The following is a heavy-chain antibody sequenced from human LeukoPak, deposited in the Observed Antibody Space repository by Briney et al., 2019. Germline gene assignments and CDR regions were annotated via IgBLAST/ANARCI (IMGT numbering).Heavy chain of an antibody. Sequence: SETLSLTCTVSGGSISSSSYYWGWIRQPPGKGMEGIVSINYSGSTYYNPSLKSRVTISEETTKNQFSMKLSSVTAADTAVYYCARPESSGSSLDYWGQGTLVTVSS. V-gene: IGHV4-39*01. CDR2: INYSGST. J-gene: IGHJ4*02. CDR1: GGSISSSSYY. CDR3: ARPESSGSSLDY. D-gene: IGHD6-6*01.